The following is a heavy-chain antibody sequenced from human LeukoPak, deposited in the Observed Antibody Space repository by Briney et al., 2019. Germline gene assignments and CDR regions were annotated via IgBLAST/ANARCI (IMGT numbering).Heavy chain of an antibody. CDR1: GGSFSGYY. V-gene: IGHV4-59*01. CDR2: IYYTGST. CDR3: AARRAYYFDY. J-gene: IGHJ4*02. Sequence: SETLSLTCAVYGGSFSGYYWSWIRQPPGKGLEWIGYIYYTGSTNYNPSFKSRVTISVDTSKNQFSLKLSSVTAADTAVYYCAARRAYYFDYWGQGTLVTVSS.